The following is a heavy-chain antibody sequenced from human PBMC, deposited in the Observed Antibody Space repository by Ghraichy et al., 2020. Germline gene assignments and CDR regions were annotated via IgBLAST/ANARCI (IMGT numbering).Heavy chain of an antibody. V-gene: IGHV4-38-2*02. CDR2: IYHSGST. Sequence: SETLSLTCTVSGYSISSGYYWGWIRQPPGKGLEWIGSIYHSGSTYYNPSLKSRVTISVDTSKNQFSLKLSSVTAADTAVYYCARVFCTSCYNDYFDYWGQGTLVTVSS. CDR1: GYSISSGYY. D-gene: IGHD2-2*02. CDR3: ARVFCTSCYNDYFDY. J-gene: IGHJ4*02.